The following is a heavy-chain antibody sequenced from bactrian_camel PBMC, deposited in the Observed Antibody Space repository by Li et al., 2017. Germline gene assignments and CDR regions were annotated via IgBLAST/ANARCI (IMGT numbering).Heavy chain of an antibody. CDR3: VFDSGPCKIGNDATRWEFTH. Sequence: DVQLVESGGGSVQAGGSLTLSCVISEDTYGDACMSWFRQAPGKEREGVAFIERNSSTSSTSYADSVKGRFTISQDSAKKTVYLQMNNLKPEDTAMYYCVFDSGPCKIGNDATRWEFTHWGQGTQVTVS. V-gene: IGHV3S64*01. CDR1: EDTYGDAC. J-gene: IGHJ4*01. CDR2: IERNSSTSST. D-gene: IGHD5*01.